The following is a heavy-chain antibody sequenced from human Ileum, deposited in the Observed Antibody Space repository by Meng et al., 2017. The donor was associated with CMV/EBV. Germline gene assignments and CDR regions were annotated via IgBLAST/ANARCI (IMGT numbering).Heavy chain of an antibody. CDR3: ATAERCGYYYFDY. CDR1: GHSISNCF. D-gene: IGHD3-22*01. V-gene: IGHV4-4*07. Sequence: QVPLQESGPGLVRPSATLSLTCTLSGHSISNCFWRRNLQPAGKKLAWIGRTTPSANINYILSLKGRVTMSLDTSNNQIFLNPTSVTAADTPLYSCATAERCGYYYFDYWGQGILVTVSS. CDR2: TTPSANI. J-gene: IGHJ4*02.